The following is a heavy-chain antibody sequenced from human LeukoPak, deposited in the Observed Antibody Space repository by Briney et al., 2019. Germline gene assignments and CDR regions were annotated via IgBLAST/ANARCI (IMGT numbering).Heavy chain of an antibody. D-gene: IGHD3-10*02. CDR1: GYTFTGYY. J-gene: IGHJ4*02. CDR2: INPNSGGT. CDR3: ARGVFGESLES. Sequence: ASVKVSCKASGYTFTGYYMHWVRQAPGQGLEWIGWINPNSGGTNYAQKFQGRVTVTSDPAISAAYMELRRLRSDDTAVYYCARGVFGESLESWGQGTLVTVSS. V-gene: IGHV1-2*02.